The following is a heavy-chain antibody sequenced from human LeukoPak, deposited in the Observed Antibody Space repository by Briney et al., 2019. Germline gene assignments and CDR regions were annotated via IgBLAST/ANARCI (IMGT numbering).Heavy chain of an antibody. D-gene: IGHD3-10*01. CDR1: GYTFPSYF. CDR2: INPTGGST. V-gene: IGHV1-46*01. CDR3: ASGLYGSGSYYTWFDP. Sequence: ASVKVSCKASGYTFPSYFMHWVRQAPGQGLEWMGIINPTGGSTTYAQKFQGRVTMTRDTSTSTVYMELSSLRSDDTAVYYCASGLYGSGSYYTWFDPWGQGTLVTVSS. J-gene: IGHJ5*02.